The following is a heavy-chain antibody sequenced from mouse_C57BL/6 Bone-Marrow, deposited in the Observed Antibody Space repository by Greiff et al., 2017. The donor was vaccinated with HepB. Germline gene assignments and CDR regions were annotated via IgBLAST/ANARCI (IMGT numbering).Heavy chain of an antibody. CDR2: IYPGSGST. CDR1: GYTFTSYW. J-gene: IGHJ4*01. V-gene: IGHV1-55*01. D-gene: IGHD2-5*01. Sequence: QVQLQQPGAELVKPGASVKMSCKASGYTFTSYWITWVKPRPGQGLEWIGDIYPGSGSTNYNEKFKSKATLTVDTSSSTAYMQLSSLTSEDSAVYYCAREGSNYDYYAMDYWGQGTSVTVSS. CDR3: AREGSNYDYYAMDY.